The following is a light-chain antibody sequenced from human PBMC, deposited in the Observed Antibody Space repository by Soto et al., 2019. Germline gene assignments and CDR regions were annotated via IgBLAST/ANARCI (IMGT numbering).Light chain of an antibody. CDR1: QSVDSY. Sequence: EIVLTQSPATLSLSPGERATLSCRASQSVDSYLTWYQQKPGLAPRLLIYDVSKRATGIPVRFSGSGSGTDFTVTISSLEPEDVAIYYCQQRRNWPLTFGGGTKVEIK. V-gene: IGKV3-11*01. J-gene: IGKJ4*01. CDR3: QQRRNWPLT. CDR2: DVS.